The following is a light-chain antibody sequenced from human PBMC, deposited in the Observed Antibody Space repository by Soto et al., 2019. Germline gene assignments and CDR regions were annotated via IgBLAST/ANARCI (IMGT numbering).Light chain of an antibody. CDR1: SGHSSYA. CDR2: LNSDGSH. CDR3: QTWVTGYV. Sequence: QLVLTQSPSASASLGASVKLTCTLSSGHSSYAIAWHQQQPEKGPRYLMKLNSDGSHSKGDVIPDRFSGSSSGAERYLTISSLQSEDEADYYCQTWVTGYVFGTGTKLTVL. V-gene: IGLV4-69*01. J-gene: IGLJ1*01.